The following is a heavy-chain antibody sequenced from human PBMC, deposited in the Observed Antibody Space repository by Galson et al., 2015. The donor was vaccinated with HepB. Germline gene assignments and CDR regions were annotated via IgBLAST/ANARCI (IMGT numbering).Heavy chain of an antibody. CDR2: IKSKTDGGTT. J-gene: IGHJ5*02. CDR1: GLTFNNVW. CDR3: TTDVYFSSYWSWFDP. D-gene: IGHD2-2*01. Sequence: SLRLSCAATGLTFNNVWMNWVRQAPGKGLEWVGRIKSKTDGGTTEYAAPVKGRFSISREDSKNTLYLQMNSLKTDDTAVYYCTTDVYFSSYWSWFDPWGQGTLVTVSS. V-gene: IGHV3-15*01.